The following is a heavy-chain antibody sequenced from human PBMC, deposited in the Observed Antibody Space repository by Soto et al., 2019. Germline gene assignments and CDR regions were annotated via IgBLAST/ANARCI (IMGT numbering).Heavy chain of an antibody. CDR2: FKPTGVGST. Sequence: QVQLVQSGAEVKKPGASVKLSCKPSGYTFSGYYVHWVRQAPGQGLEWMGVFKPTGVGSTSYAQRFQGRVTVTRDTSTSTVYMELGSLRFDDTAVYFCASDYGSGVEMDVWGQGTRVTVSS. V-gene: IGHV1-46*01. D-gene: IGHD3-10*01. CDR1: GYTFSGYY. J-gene: IGHJ6*02. CDR3: ASDYGSGVEMDV.